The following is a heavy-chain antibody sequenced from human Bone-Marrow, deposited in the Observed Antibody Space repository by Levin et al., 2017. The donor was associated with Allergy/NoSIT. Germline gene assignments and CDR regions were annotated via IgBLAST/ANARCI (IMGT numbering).Heavy chain of an antibody. V-gene: IGHV5-51*01. D-gene: IGHD3-22*01. CDR3: MRRGMYHYDRSDYSRDAFDI. CDR2: ISPRDSDT. Sequence: GESLKISCKASGYNFDIYWIGWVRQIPGKGLEWIGIISPRDSDTIYSPSFRGQVTISADKSISTAYLQWSSLKASDTAMYYCMRRGMYHYDRSDYSRDAFDIWGLGTMVTVSS. CDR1: GYNFDIYW. J-gene: IGHJ3*02.